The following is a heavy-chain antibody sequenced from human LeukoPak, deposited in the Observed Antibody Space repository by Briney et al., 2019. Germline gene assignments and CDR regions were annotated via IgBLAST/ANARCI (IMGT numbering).Heavy chain of an antibody. Sequence: RTGGSLRLSCAASGFTFSSYAMSWVRQAPGKGLEWVSAISGSGGSTYYADSVKGRFTISRDNSKNTLYLQMNSLRAEDTAVYYCAKAIWDNWKLDAFDIWGQGTMVTVSS. D-gene: IGHD1-20*01. CDR3: AKAIWDNWKLDAFDI. CDR1: GFTFSSYA. CDR2: ISGSGGST. V-gene: IGHV3-23*01. J-gene: IGHJ3*02.